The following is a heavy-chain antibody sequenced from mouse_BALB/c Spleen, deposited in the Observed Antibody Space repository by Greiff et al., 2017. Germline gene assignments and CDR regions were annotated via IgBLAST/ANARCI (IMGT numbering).Heavy chain of an antibody. J-gene: IGHJ4*01. V-gene: IGHV3-6*02. Sequence: EVQLQQSGPGLVKPSQSLSLTCSVTGYSITSGYYWNWIRQFPGNKLEWMGYISYDGSNNYNPSLKNRISITRDTSKNQFFLKLNSVTTEDTATYYCARGSDYDGYAMDYWGQGTSVTVSS. CDR2: ISYDGSN. CDR3: ARGSDYDGYAMDY. D-gene: IGHD2-4*01. CDR1: GYSITSGYY.